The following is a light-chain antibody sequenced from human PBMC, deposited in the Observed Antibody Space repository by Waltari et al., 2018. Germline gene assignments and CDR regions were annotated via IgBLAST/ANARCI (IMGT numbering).Light chain of an antibody. CDR1: SSDIRAYHY. CDR2: DVS. Sequence: QSALTQPASVSGSPGQSVTIPCTGPSSDIRAYHYLSSYQQHPDKGPKLLVYDVSQRPSGVSNRFPGSKSGNTASLVISGLRAEDEADYYCSSYSSTSTFYVFGTGTTVTVL. CDR3: SSYSSTSTFYV. V-gene: IGLV2-14*03. J-gene: IGLJ1*01.